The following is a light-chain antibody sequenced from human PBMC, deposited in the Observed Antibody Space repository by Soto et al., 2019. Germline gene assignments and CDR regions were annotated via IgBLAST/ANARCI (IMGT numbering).Light chain of an antibody. J-gene: IGKJ1*01. CDR1: QSIDSW. CDR3: QHYKSYPWT. CDR2: KAS. V-gene: IGKV1-5*03. Sequence: DIQMTQSPSTMSASVGDRVTITCRASQSIDSWLAWYQQKPGKAPKFLMYKASNLESGVPLRFSGSGSETEFTLTISSLQPDDFAIYYCQHYKSYPWTFGQATKVELK.